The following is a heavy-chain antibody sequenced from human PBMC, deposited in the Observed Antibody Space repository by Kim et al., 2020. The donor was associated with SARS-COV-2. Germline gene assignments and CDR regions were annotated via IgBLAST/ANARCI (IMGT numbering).Heavy chain of an antibody. CDR3: ARGAMITFGGVIVIRGWEGGKDYYYYGMDV. V-gene: IGHV4-34*01. CDR2: INHSGST. Sequence: SETLSLTCAVYGGSFSGYYWSWIRQPPGKGLEWIGEINHSGSTNYNPSLKSRVTISVDTSKNQFSLKLSSVTAADTAVYYCARGAMITFGGVIVIRGWEGGKDYYYYGMDVWGQGTTVTVSS. CDR1: GGSFSGYY. D-gene: IGHD3-16*02. J-gene: IGHJ6*02.